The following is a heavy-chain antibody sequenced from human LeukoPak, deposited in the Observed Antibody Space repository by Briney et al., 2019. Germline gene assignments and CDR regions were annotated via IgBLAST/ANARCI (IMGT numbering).Heavy chain of an antibody. CDR1: GGSISSSSYY. Sequence: PETLSLTCTVSGGSISSSSYYWGWIRQPPGKGLEWIGSIYYSGSTYYNPSLKSRVTISVDTSKNQFSLKLSSVTAADTAVYYCARQRYFDWLSPFDYWGQGTLVTVSS. CDR2: IYYSGST. V-gene: IGHV4-39*01. D-gene: IGHD3-9*01. CDR3: ARQRYFDWLSPFDY. J-gene: IGHJ4*02.